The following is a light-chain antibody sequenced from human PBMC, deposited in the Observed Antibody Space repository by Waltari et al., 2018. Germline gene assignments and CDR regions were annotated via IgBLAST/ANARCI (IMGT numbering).Light chain of an antibody. CDR1: SRAVGIYHL. V-gene: IGLV2-23*02. CDR3: CSYVGRNIWV. CDR2: EVI. J-gene: IGLJ3*02. Sequence: QSALTQSAPVSGSSGQSLTIPCPGPSRAVGIYHLFPWYQQHPDKAPKLLVYEVIERPSGGSNRFSGSKSGNTASLTISGLQAEDEADYYCCSYVGRNIWVFGGGTKVTVL.